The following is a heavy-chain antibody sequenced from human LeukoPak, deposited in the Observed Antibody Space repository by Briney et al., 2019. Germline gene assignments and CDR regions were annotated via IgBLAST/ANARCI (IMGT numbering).Heavy chain of an antibody. D-gene: IGHD4-17*01. CDR3: ARRSSYGDYEY. CDR1: GYSISSGYY. V-gene: IGHV4-38-2*02. Sequence: SETLSLTCTVSGYSISSGYYWGWIRQPPGKGLEWIGSIYHSGSTYYNPSLKSRVTISVDTSKNQFSLKLSSVTAADTAVYYCARRSSYGDYEYWGQGTLVTVSS. CDR2: IYHSGST. J-gene: IGHJ4*02.